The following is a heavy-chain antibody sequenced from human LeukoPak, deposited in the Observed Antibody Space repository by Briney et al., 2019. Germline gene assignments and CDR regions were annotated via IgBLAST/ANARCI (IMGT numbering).Heavy chain of an antibody. V-gene: IGHV4-38-2*01. D-gene: IGHD3-22*01. CDR1: GYSISSGYF. Sequence: KPSETLSLTCAVSGYSISSGYFWGWIRQPPEKGLEWIGSIYHSGSTDYVPSLKSRVTISLDTSKNQFSLKLSSVTAADTAVYYCTRHRYFDSSGYYYDFDYWGQGTLVTVSS. J-gene: IGHJ4*02. CDR2: IYHSGST. CDR3: TRHRYFDSSGYYYDFDY.